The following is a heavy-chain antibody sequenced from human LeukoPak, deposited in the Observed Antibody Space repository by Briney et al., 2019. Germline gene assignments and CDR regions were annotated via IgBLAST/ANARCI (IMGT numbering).Heavy chain of an antibody. CDR1: GFTFSSYG. J-gene: IGHJ4*02. CDR3: ARSLEAGYSSSWYWGY. Sequence: GGSLRLSCAASGFTFSSYGMHWVRQAPGKGLEWVAFIRYDGSNKYYADSVKGRFSISRDSSKNILYLQMNSLRAEDAAVYYCARSLEAGYSSSWYWGYWGQGTLVTVSS. D-gene: IGHD6-13*01. CDR2: IRYDGSNK. V-gene: IGHV3-30*02.